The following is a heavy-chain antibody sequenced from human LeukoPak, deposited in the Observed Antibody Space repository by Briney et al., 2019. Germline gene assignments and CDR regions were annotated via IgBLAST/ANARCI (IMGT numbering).Heavy chain of an antibody. V-gene: IGHV4-4*07. CDR1: GDSINNYY. D-gene: IGHD6-19*01. CDR2: IYTSGST. J-gene: IGHJ4*02. CDR3: ARVPFSSGWYYFDY. Sequence: SETLSLTCTVSGDSINNYYWTWIRQPAGKGLEWIGHIYTSGSTNYNPSLKSRVTMSVDTSKNQFSLKLGSVTAADTAVYYCARVPFSSGWYYFDYWGQGTLVTVSS.